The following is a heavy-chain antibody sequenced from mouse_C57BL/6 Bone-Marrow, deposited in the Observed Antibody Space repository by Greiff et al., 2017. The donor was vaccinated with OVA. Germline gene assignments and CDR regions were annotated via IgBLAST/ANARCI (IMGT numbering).Heavy chain of an antibody. Sequence: EVKLMESGAELVRPGASVKLSCTASGFNIKDDYMHWVKQRPEQGLEWIGWIDPENGDTEYASKFQGKATITADTSSNTAYLQLSSLTSEDTAVYYCTPVGYYYGYDEDYAMDYWGQGTSVTVSS. J-gene: IGHJ4*01. CDR3: TPVGYYYGYDEDYAMDY. D-gene: IGHD2-2*01. V-gene: IGHV14-4*01. CDR2: IDPENGDT. CDR1: GFNIKDDY.